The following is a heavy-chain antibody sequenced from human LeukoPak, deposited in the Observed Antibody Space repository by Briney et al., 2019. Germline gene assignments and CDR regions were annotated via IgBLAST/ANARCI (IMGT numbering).Heavy chain of an antibody. Sequence: PSETLSLTCAVYGGTVSGYYWSWIRQPPGKGLEWIGEINHSGSTNYNPSLKSRVTISVDTSKNQFSLKLSSVTAADTAVYYCARVSGLGYCSGGSCYGLSYFDYWGQGTLVTVSS. J-gene: IGHJ4*02. V-gene: IGHV4-34*01. CDR1: GGTVSGYY. CDR2: INHSGST. CDR3: ARVSGLGYCSGGSCYGLSYFDY. D-gene: IGHD2-15*01.